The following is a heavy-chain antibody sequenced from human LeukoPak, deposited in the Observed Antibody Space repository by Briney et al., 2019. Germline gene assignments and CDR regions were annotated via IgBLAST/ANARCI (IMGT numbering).Heavy chain of an antibody. J-gene: IGHJ4*02. CDR3: ASDIVGATRFDY. D-gene: IGHD1-26*01. Sequence: PGGSLRLSCAASGFTFSSYGMSWVRQAPGKGLEWVSAISGSGGTTYYADSVKGRFTISRDNSKNTLYLQMNSLRAEDTAVYYCASDIVGATRFDYWGQGTLVTVSS. CDR1: GFTFSSYG. V-gene: IGHV3-23*01. CDR2: ISGSGGTT.